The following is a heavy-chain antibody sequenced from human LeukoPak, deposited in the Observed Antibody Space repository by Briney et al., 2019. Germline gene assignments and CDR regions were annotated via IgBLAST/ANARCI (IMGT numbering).Heavy chain of an antibody. CDR2: IKQDGSEK. D-gene: IGHD3-10*01. V-gene: IGHV3-7*05. CDR3: AREMSWSGRDY. Sequence: GGSLRLSCAASGFTFSNYWMSWVRQAPGKGLEWVANIKQDGSEKNYVGSVKGPFTISRDNAKNSLYLQMNSLRAEDTAVYYCAREMSWSGRDYWGQGTLVTVSS. CDR1: GFTFSNYW. J-gene: IGHJ4*02.